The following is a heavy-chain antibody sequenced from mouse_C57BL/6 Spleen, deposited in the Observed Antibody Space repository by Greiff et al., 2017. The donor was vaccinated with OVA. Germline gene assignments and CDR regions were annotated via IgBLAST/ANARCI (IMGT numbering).Heavy chain of an antibody. CDR1: GYTFTSYW. J-gene: IGHJ4*01. CDR2: IYPGNSDT. CDR3: ASLYYAIDY. Sequence: EVQLQQSGTVLARPGASVKMSCKTSGYTFTSYWMHWVKQRPGQGLEWIGAIYPGNSDTSYNQKFKGKAKLTADTSSSTAYMELSSLTYEDSAVYYCASLYYAIDYWGQGTSVTVSA. V-gene: IGHV1-5*01.